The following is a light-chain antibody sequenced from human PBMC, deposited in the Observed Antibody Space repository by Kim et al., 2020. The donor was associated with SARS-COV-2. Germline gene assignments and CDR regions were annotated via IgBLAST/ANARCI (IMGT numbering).Light chain of an antibody. Sequence: EIQMTQSPSSVSASVGDRVTITCRASQGLGSWLAWYQQKPGKPPNLLIYAASRLQDGVPSRFSASESGTDFTLTITSVQPEDFARYFCQQAKAFPITFGQGTRLEIK. V-gene: IGKV1-12*01. CDR2: AAS. CDR3: QQAKAFPIT. CDR1: QGLGSW. J-gene: IGKJ5*01.